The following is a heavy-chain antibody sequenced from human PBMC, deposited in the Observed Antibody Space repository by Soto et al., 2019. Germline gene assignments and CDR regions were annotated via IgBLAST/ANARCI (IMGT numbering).Heavy chain of an antibody. J-gene: IGHJ6*02. D-gene: IGHD6-13*01. CDR2: IGTAGDT. CDR1: GFTFSSYD. Sequence: EVQLVESGGGLVQPGGSLRLSCAASGFTFSSYDMHWVRQATGKGLEWVSAIGTAGDTYYPGSVKGRFTISRENAKNSLYLQMNSLRAGDTAVYYCARGEQLAYYYYGMDVWGQGTTVTVSS. CDR3: ARGEQLAYYYYGMDV. V-gene: IGHV3-13*01.